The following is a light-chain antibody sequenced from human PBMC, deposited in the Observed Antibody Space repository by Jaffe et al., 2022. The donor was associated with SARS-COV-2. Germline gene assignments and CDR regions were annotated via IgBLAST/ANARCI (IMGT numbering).Light chain of an antibody. CDR2: TDG. CDR3: ASWDDSLFSWV. Sequence: QSVLTQPPSASGTPGQRVIISCSGSRSNIGGNALSWYQQFPGTAPRLLISTDGQRPTGVPDRFSVSKSGTSASLAITGLQSDDEADYYCASWDDSLFSWVFGGGTKLTVL. CDR1: RSNIGGNA. V-gene: IGLV1-44*01. J-gene: IGLJ3*02.